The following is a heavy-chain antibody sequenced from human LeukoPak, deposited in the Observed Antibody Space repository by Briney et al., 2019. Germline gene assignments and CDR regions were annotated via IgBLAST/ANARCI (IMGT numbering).Heavy chain of an antibody. J-gene: IGHJ4*02. CDR3: AKDRQNYYGSGYYFDY. CDR1: GFTFSSYW. D-gene: IGHD3-10*01. CDR2: ISGSGEST. V-gene: IGHV3-23*01. Sequence: PGGSLRLSCAVSGFTFSSYWMHWVRQAPGKGLEWVSSISGSGESTFYVDSVKGRFTISRDNSKNTLYLQMNSLRAEDTAVYYCAKDRQNYYGSGYYFDYWGQGTLVTVSS.